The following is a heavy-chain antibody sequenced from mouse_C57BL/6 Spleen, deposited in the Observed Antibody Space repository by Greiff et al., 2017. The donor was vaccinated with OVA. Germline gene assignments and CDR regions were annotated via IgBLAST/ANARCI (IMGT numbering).Heavy chain of an antibody. D-gene: IGHD2-1*01. Sequence: QVHVKQSGAELVKPGASVKISCKASGYAFSSYWMNWVKQRPGKGLEWIGQIYPGDGDTNYNGKFKGKATLTADKSSSTAYMQLSSLTSEDSAVYFCARRDGNHYFDYWGQGTTLTVSS. V-gene: IGHV1-80*01. CDR3: ARRDGNHYFDY. CDR2: IYPGDGDT. CDR1: GYAFSSYW. J-gene: IGHJ2*01.